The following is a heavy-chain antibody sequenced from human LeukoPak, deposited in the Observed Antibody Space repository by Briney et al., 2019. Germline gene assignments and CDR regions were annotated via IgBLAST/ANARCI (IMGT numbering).Heavy chain of an antibody. CDR3: AREHCSGGDCTTSDY. CDR1: GGSFSGYY. J-gene: IGHJ4*02. D-gene: IGHD2-15*01. Sequence: SETLSLTCAVYGGSFSGYYRSWIRQSPGKGLEWIGEINPGGSTNYNPSLEGRVTISVDTSKNQFSLKVDSVTPADTAVYYCAREHCSGGDCTTSDYWGQGNLVTVSS. CDR2: INPGGST. V-gene: IGHV4-34*01.